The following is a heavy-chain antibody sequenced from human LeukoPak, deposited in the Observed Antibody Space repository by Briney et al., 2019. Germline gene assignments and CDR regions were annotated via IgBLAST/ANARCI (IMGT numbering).Heavy chain of an antibody. Sequence: SETLSLTCAVHGGSFSAYFWSWIRQVPGKLLEWIGEIDHRGSSNYNPPLKSRATISVDTSKNHFSLSLTSVTAADTAVYYCATRSSTLAAARCFDDWGQGTVVTVSS. CDR2: IDHRGSS. V-gene: IGHV4-34*01. CDR1: GGSFSAYF. CDR3: ATRSSTLAAARCFDD. D-gene: IGHD6-6*01. J-gene: IGHJ4*03.